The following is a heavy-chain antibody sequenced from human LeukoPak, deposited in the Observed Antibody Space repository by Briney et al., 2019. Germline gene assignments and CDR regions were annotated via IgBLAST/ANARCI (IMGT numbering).Heavy chain of an antibody. J-gene: IGHJ4*02. CDR1: GYTFTSYG. Sequence: GASVKVSCKASGYTFTSYGISWVRQAPGQGLEWMGWISAYNGNTNYAQKLQGRVTMTTDTSTSTAYMELRSLRSEDTAVYYCARDSHYDFWSGLGRYWGQGTLVTVSS. V-gene: IGHV1-18*01. CDR2: ISAYNGNT. D-gene: IGHD3-3*01. CDR3: ARDSHYDFWSGLGRY.